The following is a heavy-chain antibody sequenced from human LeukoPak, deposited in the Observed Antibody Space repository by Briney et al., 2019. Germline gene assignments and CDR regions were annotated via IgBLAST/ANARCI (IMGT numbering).Heavy chain of an antibody. CDR3: AREGSMVRGVGIFGFDY. V-gene: IGHV1-3*03. CDR1: GYTFISYA. D-gene: IGHD3-10*01. Sequence: ASVKVSCKSSGYTFISYAMHWVRQAPGQRLEWMGWMNAGNGNTKYSQKFQGRVTITRDTSASTAYMELSSLKSEDMAVYYCAREGSMVRGVGIFGFDYWGQGTLVTVSS. CDR2: MNAGNGNT. J-gene: IGHJ4*02.